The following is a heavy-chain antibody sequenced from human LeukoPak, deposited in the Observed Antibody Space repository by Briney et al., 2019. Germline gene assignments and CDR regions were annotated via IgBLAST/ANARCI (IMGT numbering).Heavy chain of an antibody. CDR2: IYHSGSP. Sequence: SETLSLTCAVSGGSISSNNWWGWVRQPPGKGLEWIGEIYHSGSPNYNPSLKSRVTISVDKSRNHFSLNLSSVTAADTAVYYCARGYVGWFDPWGQGTLVTVSS. V-gene: IGHV4-4*02. CDR1: GGSISSNNW. CDR3: ARGYVGWFDP. J-gene: IGHJ5*02. D-gene: IGHD2-15*01.